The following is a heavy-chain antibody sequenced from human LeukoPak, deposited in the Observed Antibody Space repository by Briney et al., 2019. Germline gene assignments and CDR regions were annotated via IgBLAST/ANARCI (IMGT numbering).Heavy chain of an antibody. V-gene: IGHV3-30*02. CDR1: GFIFSTYG. J-gene: IGHJ4*02. CDR3: GKHDSSSDY. Sequence: PGGALRLSRAPSGFIFSTYGMHWGREAPGKGRGWGAYIWPDGSDKSYAGSVRGRFTISRDDPKNTLYLEMNTLRPEDTAVYYCGKHDSSSDYWGEGTLVTVSS. CDR2: IWPDGSDK. D-gene: IGHD2-15*01.